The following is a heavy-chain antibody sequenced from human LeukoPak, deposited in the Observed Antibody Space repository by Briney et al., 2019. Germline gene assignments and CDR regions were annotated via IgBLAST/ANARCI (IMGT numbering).Heavy chain of an antibody. D-gene: IGHD5-18*01. CDR3: ASGYSYGYDAFDI. CDR1: GGSISSYY. Sequence: PSETLSLTCTVSGGSISSYYWSWIRQPPGKGLEWIGYMYYSGSTNYNPSLKSRVTISVDTSKNQFSLKLSSVTAADTAVYYCASGYSYGYDAFDIWGQGTMVTVSS. V-gene: IGHV4-59*01. J-gene: IGHJ3*02. CDR2: MYYSGST.